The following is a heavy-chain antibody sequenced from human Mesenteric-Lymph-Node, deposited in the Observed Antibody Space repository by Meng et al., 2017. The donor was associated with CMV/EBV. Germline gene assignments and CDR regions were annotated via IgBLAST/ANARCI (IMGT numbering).Heavy chain of an antibody. V-gene: IGHV1-69*05. CDR2: IIAIFGTP. CDR3: ARDSPPSGNYARMDV. D-gene: IGHD6-25*01. J-gene: IGHJ6*02. CDR1: GGTFSSSP. Sequence: VKVSCKASGGTFSSSPISWLRQAPGQGLEWMGGIIAIFGTPNYAQKFQDRITITTDVSTGTDYMELSSLRSDDTAVYYCARDSPPSGNYARMDVWGQGTTVTVSS.